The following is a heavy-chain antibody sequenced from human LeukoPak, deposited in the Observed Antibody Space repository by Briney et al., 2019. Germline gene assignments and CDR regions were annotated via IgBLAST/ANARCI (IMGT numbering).Heavy chain of an antibody. Sequence: GGTLRLSCAASGFTFSSYGMNWVRQAPGKGLEWISGISPSGGGTYYADFVKGRFTISRDDSKNTLYLQMNSLRAEDTAMYYCARGRHSSSWSPIDYWGQGTLVTVSS. CDR2: ISPSGGGT. CDR3: ARGRHSSSWSPIDY. D-gene: IGHD6-13*01. CDR1: GFTFSSYG. V-gene: IGHV3-23*01. J-gene: IGHJ4*02.